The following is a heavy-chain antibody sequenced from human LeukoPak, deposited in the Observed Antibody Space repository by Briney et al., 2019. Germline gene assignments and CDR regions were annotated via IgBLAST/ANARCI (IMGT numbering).Heavy chain of an antibody. Sequence: PSETLSLTCTVSGGSISSGGYYWSWIPQPPGKDLEWIGYIYYSGSTYYNPSLKSRVTISVNTSKNQFSLKLSSVTAADTAVYYCAREYQLPKWNWFDPWGQGTLVTVSS. J-gene: IGHJ5*02. CDR2: IYYSGST. V-gene: IGHV4-30-4*08. D-gene: IGHD2-2*01. CDR1: GGSISSGGYY. CDR3: AREYQLPKWNWFDP.